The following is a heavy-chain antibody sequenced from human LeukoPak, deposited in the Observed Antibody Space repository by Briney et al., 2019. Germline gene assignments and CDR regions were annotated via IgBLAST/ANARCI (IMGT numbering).Heavy chain of an antibody. CDR3: ARDNGFLEWLLGGDYYYMGV. D-gene: IGHD3-3*01. Sequence: ASVKVSCKASGYTFTGYYMHWVRQAPGQGLEWMGWINPNSGGTNYAQKLQGRVTMTTDTSTSTAYMELRSLRSDDTAVYYCARDNGFLEWLLGGDYYYMGVWGKGTTVTVSS. CDR2: INPNSGGT. CDR1: GYTFTGYY. J-gene: IGHJ6*03. V-gene: IGHV1-2*02.